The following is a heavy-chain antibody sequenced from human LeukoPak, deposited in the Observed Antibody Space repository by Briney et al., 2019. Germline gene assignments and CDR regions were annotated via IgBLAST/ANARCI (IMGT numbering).Heavy chain of an antibody. D-gene: IGHD6-6*01. CDR1: GGSISSGGYS. V-gene: IGHV4-30-2*01. Sequence: SETLSLTCAVSGGSISSGGYSWSWIRQPPGKGLEWIGYIYHSGSTYYNPSLKSRVTISVDTSKNQFSLKLSSVTAAVTAVYYCARGQFEYSSPAATRAEYFQHWGQGTLVTVSS. CDR2: IYHSGST. CDR3: ARGQFEYSSPAATRAEYFQH. J-gene: IGHJ1*01.